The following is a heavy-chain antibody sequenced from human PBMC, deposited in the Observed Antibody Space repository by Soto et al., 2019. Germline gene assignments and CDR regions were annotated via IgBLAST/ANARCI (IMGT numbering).Heavy chain of an antibody. Sequence: ASVKVSCKASGYTFTKFHIHWVRQAPGQRLEWMGRINASNGNTKYAQKFQGRVTITRDTSASTAYMELSSLRSEDTAVYYCAREGSAGSHDASDIWGQGTMVTVSS. V-gene: IGHV1-3*01. CDR1: GYTFTKFH. D-gene: IGHD6-13*01. J-gene: IGHJ3*02. CDR2: INASNGNT. CDR3: AREGSAGSHDASDI.